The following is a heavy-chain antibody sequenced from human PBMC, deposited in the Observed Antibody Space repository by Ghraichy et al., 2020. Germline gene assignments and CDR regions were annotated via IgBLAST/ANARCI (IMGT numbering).Heavy chain of an antibody. D-gene: IGHD3-3*01. CDR2: IRYDGSIQ. CDR3: AKMGITIFGEQNAFDV. J-gene: IGHJ3*01. CDR1: GFTFSSHG. V-gene: IGHV3-30*02. Sequence: GGSLRLSCAASGFTFSSHGMHWVRKAPGKGLEWVTFIRYDGSIQYYADSVKGRFTISRDNSKNTLYLQMNSLRAEDTAVYYCAKMGITIFGEQNAFDVWGQGTMVTVSS.